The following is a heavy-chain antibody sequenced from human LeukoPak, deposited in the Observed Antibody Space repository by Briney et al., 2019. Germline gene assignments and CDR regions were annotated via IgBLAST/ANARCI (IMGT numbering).Heavy chain of an antibody. D-gene: IGHD3-10*01. CDR2: ISYDGGDK. Sequence: QTGGSLRLSCAASGFTFSSYDMHWVRQAPGLGPEWVAVISYDGGDKYYADSVKGRFTISRDNSKNTLYLQMNGLRAEDTALYSCAKSNVIRGFVVEEGFDPWGRGTLVTVS. V-gene: IGHV3-30*18. CDR3: AKSNVIRGFVVEEGFDP. J-gene: IGHJ5*02. CDR1: GFTFSSYD.